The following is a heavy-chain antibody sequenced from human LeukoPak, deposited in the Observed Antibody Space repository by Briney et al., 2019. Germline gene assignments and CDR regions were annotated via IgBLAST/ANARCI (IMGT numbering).Heavy chain of an antibody. Sequence: GASVKVSCKASGGTFSSYAISWVRQAPGQGLEWTGGIIPIFGTANYAQKLQGRVTMTTDTSTSTAYMELRSLRSDDTAVYYCASSLRLGELCYWGQGTLVTVSS. CDR1: GGTFSSYA. CDR2: IIPIFGTA. CDR3: ASSLRLGELCY. V-gene: IGHV1-69*05. J-gene: IGHJ4*02. D-gene: IGHD3-16*01.